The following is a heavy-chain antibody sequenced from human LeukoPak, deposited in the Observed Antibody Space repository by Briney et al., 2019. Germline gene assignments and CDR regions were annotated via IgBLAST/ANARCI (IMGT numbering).Heavy chain of an antibody. CDR1: GFTFSSYA. Sequence: GGSLRLSCAASGFTFSSYAMRWVRQAPGKGLEWVSAISGSGGSTYYADSVKGRFTISRDNSKNTLYLQMNSLRAEDTAVYYCASNSSSWYWFDYWGQGTLVTVSS. CDR2: ISGSGGST. J-gene: IGHJ4*02. CDR3: ASNSSSWYWFDY. V-gene: IGHV3-23*01. D-gene: IGHD6-13*01.